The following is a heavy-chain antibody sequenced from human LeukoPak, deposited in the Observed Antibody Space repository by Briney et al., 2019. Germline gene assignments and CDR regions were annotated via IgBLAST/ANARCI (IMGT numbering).Heavy chain of an antibody. CDR1: GFTFSSYA. V-gene: IGHV3-30-3*01. CDR2: ISYDGSNK. Sequence: GGSLRLSCAASGFTFSSYAMHWVRQAPGKGLEWVAVISYDGSNKYYADSVKGRFTISRDNPKNTLYLQMNSLRAEDTAVYYCARDGSGWYPSDPNFDYWGQGTLVTVSS. CDR3: ARDGSGWYPSDPNFDY. J-gene: IGHJ4*02. D-gene: IGHD6-19*01.